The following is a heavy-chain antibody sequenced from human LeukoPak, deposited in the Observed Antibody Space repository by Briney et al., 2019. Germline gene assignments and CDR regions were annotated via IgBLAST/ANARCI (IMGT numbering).Heavy chain of an antibody. V-gene: IGHV4-34*01. CDR3: ARDIPYYYDSSGYYYPTYFDY. J-gene: IGHJ4*02. D-gene: IGHD3-22*01. Sequence: PSETLSLTCAVYGGSFSGYYWSWIRQPPGKGLEWIGEINHSGSTNYNPSLKSRVTISVDTSKNQFSLKLSSVTAADTAVYYCARDIPYYYDSSGYYYPTYFDYWGQGTLVTVSS. CDR1: GGSFSGYY. CDR2: INHSGST.